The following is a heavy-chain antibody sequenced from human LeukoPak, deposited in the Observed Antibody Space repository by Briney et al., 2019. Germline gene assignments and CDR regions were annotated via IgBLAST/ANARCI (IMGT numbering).Heavy chain of an antibody. D-gene: IGHD6-19*01. V-gene: IGHV3-53*01. CDR3: ARDVGIAVAGTGGDY. CDR1: GFTVSSNY. Sequence: PGGSLRLSCAASGFTVSSNYMSWVRQAPGKGLEWVSVIYSGGSTYYADSVKGRFTISRDNSKNTLYLQMNSLRAEDTAVYYCARDVGIAVAGTGGDYWGQGTLVTVFS. J-gene: IGHJ4*02. CDR2: IYSGGST.